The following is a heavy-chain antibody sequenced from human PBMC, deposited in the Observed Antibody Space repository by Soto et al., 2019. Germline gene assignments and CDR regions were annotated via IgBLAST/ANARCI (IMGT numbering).Heavy chain of an antibody. Sequence: PSETLSLTCTVSGGSISSSSYYWGWIRQPPGKGLEWIGSIYYSGSTYYNPSLKSRVTISVDTSKNQFSLNLSSVTAADTAVYYCARQGSIAAERGSRNYYYYGMDVWGQGTTVTVSS. D-gene: IGHD6-25*01. J-gene: IGHJ6*02. CDR1: GGSISSSSYY. CDR2: IYYSGST. CDR3: ARQGSIAAERGSRNYYYYGMDV. V-gene: IGHV4-39*01.